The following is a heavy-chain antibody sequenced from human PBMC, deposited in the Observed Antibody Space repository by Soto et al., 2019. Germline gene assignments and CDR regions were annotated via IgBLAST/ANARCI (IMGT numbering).Heavy chain of an antibody. CDR2: IYYSGST. CDR1: GGSISSSSYY. CDR3: ARDTRRYGSGSPPWFDP. Sequence: SETLSLTCTVSGGSISSSSYYWGWIRQPPGKGLEWIGSIYYSGSTYYNPSLKSRVTISVDTSKNQFSLKLSSVTAADTAVYYCARDTRRYGSGSPPWFDPWGQGTLVTVSS. D-gene: IGHD3-10*01. V-gene: IGHV4-39*02. J-gene: IGHJ5*02.